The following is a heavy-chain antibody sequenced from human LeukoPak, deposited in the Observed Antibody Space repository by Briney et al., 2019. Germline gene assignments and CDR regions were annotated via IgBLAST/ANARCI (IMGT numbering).Heavy chain of an antibody. CDR3: ARDPSVVGATAFDY. D-gene: IGHD1-26*01. CDR2: IWYDGSNK. V-gene: IGHV3-33*01. J-gene: IGHJ4*02. Sequence: GRSLRLSCAASGFTFSSYGMHWVRQAPGKGLEWVAVIWYDGSNKYYADSVKGRFTISRDNSKNTLFLQMNSLRAEDTAVYYCARDPSVVGATAFDYWGQGTLVTASS. CDR1: GFTFSSYG.